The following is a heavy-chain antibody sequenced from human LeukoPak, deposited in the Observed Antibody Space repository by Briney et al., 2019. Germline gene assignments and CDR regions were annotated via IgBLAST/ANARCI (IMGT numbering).Heavy chain of an antibody. V-gene: IGHV4-34*01. D-gene: IGHD2-8*02. CDR1: GGSFSGYY. CDR2: INHSGST. CDR3: ARAPTGMTLRRTNWFDP. Sequence: SETLSLTCAVYGGSFSGYYWSWIRQPPGKGLERIGEINHSGSTNYNPSLKSRVTISVDTSKNQFSLKLSSVTAADTAVYYCARAPTGMTLRRTNWFDPWGQGTLVTVSS. J-gene: IGHJ5*02.